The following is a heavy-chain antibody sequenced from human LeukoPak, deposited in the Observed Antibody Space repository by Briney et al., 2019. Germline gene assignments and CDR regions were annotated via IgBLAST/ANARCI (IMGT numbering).Heavy chain of an antibody. D-gene: IGHD6-19*01. CDR3: ARGEAVAGNSFEFDY. Sequence: GGSLRLSCAASGFTFSDYYMSWIRQAPGKGLEWVSYISSNGSTIYYADSVKGRFTISRDNAKNSLYLQMNSLRAEDTAVYYCARGEAVAGNSFEFDYWGQGTLVTVSS. V-gene: IGHV3-11*04. CDR1: GFTFSDYY. CDR2: ISSNGSTI. J-gene: IGHJ4*02.